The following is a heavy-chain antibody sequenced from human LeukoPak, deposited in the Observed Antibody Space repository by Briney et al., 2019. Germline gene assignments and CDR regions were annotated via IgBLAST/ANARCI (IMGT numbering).Heavy chain of an antibody. CDR3: AKDPNGDYIGAFDS. CDR1: GFRFSTYT. V-gene: IGHV3-23*01. J-gene: IGHJ3*02. D-gene: IGHD2-8*01. Sequence: GGSLRLSCAASGFRFSTYTMTWVRQAPRRGLEWVSSITVNSGTTYYADSVEGRFTISRDNSKDPLYLQMNSLRAEDTAIYYCAKDPNGDYIGAFDSWGQGTLVTVSS. CDR2: ITVNSGTT.